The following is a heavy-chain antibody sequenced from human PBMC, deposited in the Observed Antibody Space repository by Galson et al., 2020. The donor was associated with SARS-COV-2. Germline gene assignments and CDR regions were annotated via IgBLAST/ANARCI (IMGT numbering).Heavy chain of an antibody. CDR3: VKQDIVVVPAAMGGYYYYYMDV. D-gene: IGHD2-2*01. Sequence: GGSLRLSCSASGFTFSSYAMHWVRQAPGKGLEYVSAISSNGGSTYYADSVKGRFTISRDNSKNTLYLQMSSLRAEDTAVYYCVKQDIVVVPAAMGGYYYYYMDVWGKGTTVTVSS. V-gene: IGHV3-64D*06. J-gene: IGHJ6*03. CDR2: ISSNGGST. CDR1: GFTFSSYA.